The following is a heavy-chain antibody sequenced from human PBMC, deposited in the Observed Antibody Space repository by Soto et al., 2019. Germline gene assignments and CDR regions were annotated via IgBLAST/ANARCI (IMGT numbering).Heavy chain of an antibody. CDR1: GFTFRNYG. Sequence: PGGSLRLSCAASGFTFRNYGLHWVRQAPGKGLEWVAVISYDGSNTYYTDSVKGRFTISRDNAENSLYLHMNSLRVEDTALYYCAKDYYSDSNGSHFDYWGQGTQVTVSS. D-gene: IGHD3-22*01. V-gene: IGHV3-30*18. J-gene: IGHJ4*02. CDR3: AKDYYSDSNGSHFDY. CDR2: ISYDGSNT.